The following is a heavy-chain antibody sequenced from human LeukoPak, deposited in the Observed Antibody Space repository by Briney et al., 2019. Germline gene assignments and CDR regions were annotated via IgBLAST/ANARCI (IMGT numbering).Heavy chain of an antibody. CDR2: ISSSSYST. Sequence: GGSLRLSCAASGFSFSDYYMSWIRQAPGKGLEWLSYISSSSYSTNYADSVKGRFTISRDNAKNSLYLQMNSLRAEDTAVYYCARGDYYGSRGDYWGQGTLVTVSS. D-gene: IGHD3-10*01. J-gene: IGHJ4*02. CDR1: GFSFSDYY. CDR3: ARGDYYGSRGDY. V-gene: IGHV3-11*06.